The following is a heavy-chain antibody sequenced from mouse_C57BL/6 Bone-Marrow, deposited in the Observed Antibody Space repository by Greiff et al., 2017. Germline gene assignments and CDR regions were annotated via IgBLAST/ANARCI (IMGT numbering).Heavy chain of an antibody. D-gene: IGHD2-3*01. CDR2: IHPNSGST. V-gene: IGHV1-64*01. CDR3: ARWLLWYFDV. Sequence: VQLQQPGAELLKPGASVKLSCKASGYTFTSYWMHWVKQRPGQGLEWIGMIHPNSGSTNYNEKFKSKATLTVDKSSSTAYMQLSSLTSEDSAVYYCARWLLWYFDVWGTGTTVTVSS. CDR1: GYTFTSYW. J-gene: IGHJ1*03.